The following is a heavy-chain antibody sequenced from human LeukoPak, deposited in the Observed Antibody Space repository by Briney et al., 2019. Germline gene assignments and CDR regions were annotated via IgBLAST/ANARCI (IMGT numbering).Heavy chain of an antibody. CDR2: ISWNSGSI. D-gene: IGHD3-9*01. V-gene: IGHV3-9*01. Sequence: GGSLRLSCAASGFTFDDYAMHWVRQAPGKGLEWVSGISWNSGSIGYADSVKGRFTISRDNAKNSLYLQMNSLRAEDTALYYCAKDNYDILTGVDYRGQGTLVTVSS. CDR1: GFTFDDYA. J-gene: IGHJ4*02. CDR3: AKDNYDILTGVDY.